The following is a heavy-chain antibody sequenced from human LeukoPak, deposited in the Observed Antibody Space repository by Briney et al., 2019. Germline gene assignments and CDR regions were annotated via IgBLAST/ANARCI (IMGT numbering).Heavy chain of an antibody. Sequence: SETLSLTCAVSGGSISSSNWWSWVRQPPGKGLEWLGEIYHSGTINYNPSLKSRVTISVDKSRNQFSLKLSSVTAADTAVYYCARWIVAGAARFDCWGQGTLVTVSS. D-gene: IGHD5-12*01. CDR1: GGSISSSNW. J-gene: IGHJ4*02. CDR2: IYHSGTI. CDR3: ARWIVAGAARFDC. V-gene: IGHV4-4*02.